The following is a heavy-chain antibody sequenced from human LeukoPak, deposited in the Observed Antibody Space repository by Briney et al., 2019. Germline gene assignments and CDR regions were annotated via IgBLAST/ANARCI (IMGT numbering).Heavy chain of an antibody. Sequence: PGGSLRLSCAASGFTFSDYYMSWIRQAPGKGLEWVSYTSSSGSTIYYADSVKGRFTISRDNAKNSLYLQMNSLRAEDTAVYYCARMLYSSGWYLSPDAFDIWGQGTMVTVSS. V-gene: IGHV3-11*01. CDR1: GFTFSDYY. CDR2: TSSSGSTI. CDR3: ARMLYSSGWYLSPDAFDI. D-gene: IGHD6-19*01. J-gene: IGHJ3*02.